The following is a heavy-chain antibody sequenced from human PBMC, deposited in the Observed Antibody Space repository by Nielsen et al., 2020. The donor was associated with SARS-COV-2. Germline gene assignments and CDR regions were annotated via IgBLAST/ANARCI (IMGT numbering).Heavy chain of an antibody. D-gene: IGHD2-2*01. CDR1: GFTFDDYA. V-gene: IGHV3-9*01. CDR3: ARASDPLFSTSSPAV. CDR2: ISWNSGSI. Sequence: SLKISCVASGFTFDDYALHWVRQAPGKGLEWVSGISWNSGSIDYADSVKGRFTISRDNAKNSVYLQMNSLKPEDTALYYCARASDPLFSTSSPAVWGQGTTVTVSS. J-gene: IGHJ6*02.